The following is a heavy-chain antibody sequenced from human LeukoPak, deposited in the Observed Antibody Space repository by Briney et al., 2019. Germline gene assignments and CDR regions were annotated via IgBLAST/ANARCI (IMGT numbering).Heavy chain of an antibody. Sequence: PSETLPLTCAVYGGSFSGYYWTWIRQPPGKGLEWIGQINHRGSANYNPSLRGRVTISVDTSRNQFSLKLSSVTAADTAVYYCARAPEYSSGYSDAFDIWGQGTMVTVSS. CDR2: INHRGSA. V-gene: IGHV4-34*01. CDR3: ARAPEYSSGYSDAFDI. CDR1: GGSFSGYY. J-gene: IGHJ3*02. D-gene: IGHD3-22*01.